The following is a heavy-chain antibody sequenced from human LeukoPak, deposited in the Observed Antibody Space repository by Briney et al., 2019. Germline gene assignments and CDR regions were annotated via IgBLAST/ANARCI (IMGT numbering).Heavy chain of an antibody. CDR3: VRHSSGWYVIDY. CDR2: IYYSGST. J-gene: IGHJ4*02. V-gene: IGHV4-39*01. CDR1: GGSISSSSYY. D-gene: IGHD6-19*01. Sequence: SETLSLTCTVSGGSISSSSYYWGWIRQPPGKGLEWIGSIYYSGSTYYNPSLKSRVSISVDTSKNQFSLKLSSVTAADTAVYYCVRHSSGWYVIDYWGQGTLVTVSS.